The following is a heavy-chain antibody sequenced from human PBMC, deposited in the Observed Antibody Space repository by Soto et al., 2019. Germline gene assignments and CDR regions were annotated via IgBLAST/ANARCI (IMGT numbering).Heavy chain of an antibody. V-gene: IGHV3-21*01. Sequence: GGSLRLPWAASGVTCSSYSMNCVRQAPGKGLEWVSSISSSSSYIYYADSVKGRFTISRDNAKNSLYLQMNSLRAEDTAVYYCARDLAVAGSDAFDIWGQGTMVTVSS. CDR2: ISSSSSYI. CDR3: ARDLAVAGSDAFDI. CDR1: GVTCSSYS. J-gene: IGHJ3*02. D-gene: IGHD6-19*01.